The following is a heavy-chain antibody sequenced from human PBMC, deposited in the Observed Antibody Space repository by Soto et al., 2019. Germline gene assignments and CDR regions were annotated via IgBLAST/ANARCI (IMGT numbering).Heavy chain of an antibody. V-gene: IGHV3-21*01. CDR3: ARANMIRGVIIANGFDY. D-gene: IGHD3-10*01. J-gene: IGHJ4*02. Sequence: DVQLVESGGGLVKPGGSLRLSCAASGFSFSFYNMYWVRQAPGKGLEWVSSISSSSSYIFYADSVKGRFTISRDNAKKSLHLQMNSLRVEDTALYYCARANMIRGVIIANGFDYWGQGTLVTVSS. CDR2: ISSSSSYI. CDR1: GFSFSFYN.